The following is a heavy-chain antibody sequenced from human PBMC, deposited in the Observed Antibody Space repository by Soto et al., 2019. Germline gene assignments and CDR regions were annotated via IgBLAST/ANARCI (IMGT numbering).Heavy chain of an antibody. J-gene: IGHJ4*02. V-gene: IGHV1-46*01. CDR3: ARGRGAWLVASHHFDY. D-gene: IGHD3-10*01. CDR1: GYTFTSYY. CDR2: INPSGGYT. Sequence: ASVKVSCKASGYTFTSYYMNWVRQAPGQGLEWLGIINPSGGYTTYAQRFLGRVAMTRDTSISTAYLEFDRLTPDDTALYYCARGRGAWLVASHHFDYWGQGSLVTVSS.